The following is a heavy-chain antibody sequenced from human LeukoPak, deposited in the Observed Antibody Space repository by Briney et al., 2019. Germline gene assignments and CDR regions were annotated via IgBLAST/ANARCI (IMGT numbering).Heavy chain of an antibody. Sequence: SETLSLTCTVSGGSISSYYWSWIRQPPGEGLEWIGYIYYSGSTNYNPSLKSRVTISVDTSKNQFSLKLSSVTAADTAVYYCARWSSGYPKYYFDYWGQGTLVTVSS. CDR2: IYYSGST. CDR1: GGSISSYY. CDR3: ARWSSGYPKYYFDY. V-gene: IGHV4-59*01. D-gene: IGHD3-22*01. J-gene: IGHJ4*02.